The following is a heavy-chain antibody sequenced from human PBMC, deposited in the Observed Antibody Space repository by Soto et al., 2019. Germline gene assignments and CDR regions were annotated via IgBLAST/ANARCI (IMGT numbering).Heavy chain of an antibody. CDR2: IYWDDDK. J-gene: IGHJ4*02. V-gene: IGHV2-5*02. D-gene: IGHD3-10*01. CDR3: AHSLDYYGSGTQGVFDY. CDR1: GFSLSTSGVG. Sequence: SGPTLVNPTQTLTLTCTFSGFSLSTSGVGVGWIRQPPGKALEWLALIYWDDDKRYSPSLKSRLTITKDTSKNQVVLTMTNMDPVDTATYYCAHSLDYYGSGTQGVFDYWGQGPLVTVSS.